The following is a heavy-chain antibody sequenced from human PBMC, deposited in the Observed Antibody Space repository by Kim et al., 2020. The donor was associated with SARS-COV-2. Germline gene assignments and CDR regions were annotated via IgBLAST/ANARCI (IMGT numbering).Heavy chain of an antibody. CDR2: T. CDR3: AKDQWELLF. Sequence: TSCPASVTGRFTISRDNSRNTLYRQMNSLRSEDTALYYCAKDQWELLFWGQGTLVTVSS. D-gene: IGHD1-26*01. J-gene: IGHJ4*02. V-gene: IGHV3-23*01.